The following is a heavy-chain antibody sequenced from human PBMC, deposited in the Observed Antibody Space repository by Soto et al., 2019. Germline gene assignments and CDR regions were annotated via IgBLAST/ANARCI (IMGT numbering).Heavy chain of an antibody. Sequence: GESLRISCKGSGYSFISYWLSWVRQMPGKGLEWMGRIDPSDSYTNYSPSFHGHVTISADKSISTAYLQWSSLKASDTAMYYCATLAFFISSGYSYGSSYFNYYYGMEFWGQGTTVTGSS. V-gene: IGHV5-10-1*01. CDR3: ATLAFFISSGYSYGSSYFNYYYGMEF. CDR2: IDPSDSYT. CDR1: GYSFISYW. J-gene: IGHJ6*02. D-gene: IGHD5-18*01.